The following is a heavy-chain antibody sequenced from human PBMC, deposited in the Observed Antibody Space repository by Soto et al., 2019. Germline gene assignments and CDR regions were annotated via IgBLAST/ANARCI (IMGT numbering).Heavy chain of an antibody. V-gene: IGHV3-23*01. CDR1: GFTFSSYA. CDR2: ISGSGGST. J-gene: IGHJ4*02. CDR3: ARDRVGNDYYDSSGYHTGLDY. Sequence: GGSLRLSCAASGFTFSSYAMSWVRQAPGKGLEWVSAISGSGGSTYYADSEKGRFTISRGNSKNTLYLQMNSLRAEDTAVYYCARDRVGNDYYDSSGYHTGLDYWGQGTLVTVSS. D-gene: IGHD3-22*01.